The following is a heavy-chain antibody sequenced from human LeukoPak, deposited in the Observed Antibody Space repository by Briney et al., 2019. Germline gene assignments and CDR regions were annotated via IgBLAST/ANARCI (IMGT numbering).Heavy chain of an antibody. Sequence: GGSLRLSCVASGLTFSDTILAWIRPAPGKGLEWISYIRRVTIDLYYADSVKGRFTITRDNAKNSLYLQMNSLRAEDTANYYCARRARDFGDSHAFDVWGQGTMVTVSS. V-gene: IGHV3-11*01. CDR2: IRRVTIDL. D-gene: IGHD4-17*01. J-gene: IGHJ3*01. CDR3: ARRARDFGDSHAFDV. CDR1: GLTFSDTI.